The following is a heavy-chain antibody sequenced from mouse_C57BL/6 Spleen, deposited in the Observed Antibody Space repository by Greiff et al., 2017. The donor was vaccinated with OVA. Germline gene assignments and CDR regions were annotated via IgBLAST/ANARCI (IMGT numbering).Heavy chain of an antibody. D-gene: IGHD2-3*01. CDR2: IWSGGST. CDR1: GFSLTSYG. V-gene: IGHV2-2*01. CDR3: ASLYDGYGGFAY. Sequence: QVQLQQSGPGLVQPSQSLSITCTVSGFSLTSYGVHWVRPSPGKGLEWLGVIWSGGSTDYNAAFISRLSISKDNSKSQVFFKMNSLQADDTAIYYCASLYDGYGGFAYWGQGTLVTVSA. J-gene: IGHJ3*01.